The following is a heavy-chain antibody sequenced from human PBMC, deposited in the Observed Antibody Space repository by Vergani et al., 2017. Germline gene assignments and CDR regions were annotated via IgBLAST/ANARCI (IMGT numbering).Heavy chain of an antibody. CDR3: ARHTTYTDS. J-gene: IGHJ4*02. Sequence: EVELVQSGPEMRKPGESLKISCKGSEYSFGNYWIGWVRQVPGKGLEWMGIIYPSYSDTRDSPSFQGQVTISAYKSISTAFLQWDSLKASDTALYYGARHTTYTDSWCQGTLVTVSS. D-gene: IGHD1-1*01. CDR1: EYSFGNYW. CDR2: IYPSYSDT. V-gene: IGHV5-51*01.